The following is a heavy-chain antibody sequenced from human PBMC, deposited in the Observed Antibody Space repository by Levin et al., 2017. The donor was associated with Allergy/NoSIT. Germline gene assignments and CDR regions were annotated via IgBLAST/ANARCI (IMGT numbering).Heavy chain of an antibody. CDR2: INYRGVT. CDR3: ARNRIKVSGGHDYDYGMDV. Sequence: TSETLSLTCSVSGGSVSSGTYYWSWIRRPPGMGLEWIGYINYRGVTKYNPSLKSRVTISVDTSKNEFSLKVTSVTAADTAVYYCARNRIKVSGGHDYDYGMDVWGQGTTVTVSS. J-gene: IGHJ6*02. D-gene: IGHD6-19*01. CDR1: GGSVSSGTYY. V-gene: IGHV4-61*01.